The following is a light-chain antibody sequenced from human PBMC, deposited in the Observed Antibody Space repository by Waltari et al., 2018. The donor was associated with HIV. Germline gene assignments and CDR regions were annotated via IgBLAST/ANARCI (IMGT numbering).Light chain of an antibody. CDR2: DVN. J-gene: IGLJ1*01. Sequence: QSALTQPRSVSGSPGQSVTISCTGTSSDVGAYNYVSWYQQHPGKAPKLMIYDVNKRPTGGPDRVSGAKSGNTASLPIAGLQAEDEAEYYCCSYAGSYTYVFGTGTKVTVL. CDR3: CSYAGSYTYV. V-gene: IGLV2-11*01. CDR1: SSDVGAYNY.